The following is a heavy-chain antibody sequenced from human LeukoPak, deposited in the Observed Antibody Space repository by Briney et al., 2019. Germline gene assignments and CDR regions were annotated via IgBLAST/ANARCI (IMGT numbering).Heavy chain of an antibody. CDR3: ARGGSVLLWFGETDMDV. J-gene: IGHJ6*03. V-gene: IGHV1-8*03. CDR1: GYTFTSYD. D-gene: IGHD3-10*01. CDR2: MNPNSGNT. Sequence: GASVKVSCKASGYTFTSYDINWVRQATGQGLEWMGWMNPNSGNTGYAQKFQGRVTITRNTSISTAYMELSSLRSEDTAVYYCARGGSVLLWFGETDMDVWGKGTTVTISS.